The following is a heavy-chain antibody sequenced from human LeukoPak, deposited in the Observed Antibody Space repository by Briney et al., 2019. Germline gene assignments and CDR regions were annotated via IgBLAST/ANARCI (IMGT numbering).Heavy chain of an antibody. V-gene: IGHV3-53*01. CDR1: GFTVSSNY. Sequence: GGSLRLSCAASGFTVSSNYMSWVRQAPGKGLEWVSVIYSGGSTYYADSVKGRFTISRDNSKNTLYLQMNSLRAEDTAVYYCARRRRYCSSTSCYDWFDPWGQGTLVTVPS. J-gene: IGHJ5*02. CDR2: IYSGGST. CDR3: ARRRRYCSSTSCYDWFDP. D-gene: IGHD2-2*01.